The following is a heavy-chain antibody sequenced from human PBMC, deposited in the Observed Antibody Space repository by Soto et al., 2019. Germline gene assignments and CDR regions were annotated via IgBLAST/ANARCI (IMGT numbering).Heavy chain of an antibody. V-gene: IGHV3-74*01. D-gene: IGHD1-26*01. Sequence: EVQLVESGGDLVQPGGSLRLSCAASGFTFSTYWMHWVRQAPGKGLVWVSRVNSDGSSTSYADYVKGRFTISRDNAKNPVYLQMNSLRADATAVYYCAKAWEVNWFDPWGQGTLVTVSS. CDR2: VNSDGSST. J-gene: IGHJ5*02. CDR3: AKAWEVNWFDP. CDR1: GFTFSTYW.